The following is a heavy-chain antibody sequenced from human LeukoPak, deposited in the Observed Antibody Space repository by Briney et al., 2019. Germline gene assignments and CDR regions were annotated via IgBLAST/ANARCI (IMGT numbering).Heavy chain of an antibody. CDR1: GLTFSNYA. Sequence: GGSLRLSCAASGLTFSNYAMSWVRQAPGKGLEWVSAISDSGGRTYYADSVKGRFTISRSNSKNTLYLQMNSLRAEDTAVYYCAKVYIAVAGTDLIDYWGQGTLVTVSS. CDR3: AKVYIAVAGTDLIDY. V-gene: IGHV3-23*01. D-gene: IGHD6-19*01. J-gene: IGHJ4*02. CDR2: ISDSGGRT.